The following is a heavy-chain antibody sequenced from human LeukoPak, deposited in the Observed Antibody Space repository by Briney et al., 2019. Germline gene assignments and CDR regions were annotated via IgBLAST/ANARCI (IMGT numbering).Heavy chain of an antibody. CDR3: AKGDVVVPPADAFDF. D-gene: IGHD2-15*01. J-gene: IGHJ3*01. Sequence: GGSLRLSCAASGFTFSSHAMSWVRQAPGKGLEWVSGISGSGGSTFYADSAKGRFTISRDNSKNTLYLQMNSLRAEDTAVYYCAKGDVVVPPADAFDFWGQGTMVTVSS. CDR2: ISGSGGST. V-gene: IGHV3-23*01. CDR1: GFTFSSHA.